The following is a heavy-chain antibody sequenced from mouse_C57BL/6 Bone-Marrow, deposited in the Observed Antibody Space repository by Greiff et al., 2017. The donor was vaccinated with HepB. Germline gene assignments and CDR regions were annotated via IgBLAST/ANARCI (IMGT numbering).Heavy chain of an antibody. J-gene: IGHJ3*01. V-gene: IGHV5-6*01. Sequence: DVHLVESGGDLVKPGGSLKLSCAASGFTFSSYGMSWVRQTPDKRLEWVATISSGGSYTYYPDSVKGRFTISRDNAKNTLYLQRSSLKSEDTAMYYCARRGGGNYIAYWGQGTLVTVSA. D-gene: IGHD2-1*01. CDR3: ARRGGGNYIAY. CDR2: ISSGGSYT. CDR1: GFTFSSYG.